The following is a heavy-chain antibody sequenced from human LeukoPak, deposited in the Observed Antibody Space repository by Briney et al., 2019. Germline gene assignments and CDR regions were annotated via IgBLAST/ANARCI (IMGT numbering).Heavy chain of an antibody. D-gene: IGHD2-2*01. CDR3: AKSQRNDQQVVQRIDY. CDR2: IYSGGST. V-gene: IGHV3-53*05. Sequence: PGGSLRLSCAASGFTVSSNYMSWVRQAPGKGLEWVSVIYSGGSTYYADSVKGRFTISRDNSKNTLYLQMNSLRAEDTAVYYCAKSQRNDQQVVQRIDYWGQGTLVTVSS. CDR1: GFTVSSNY. J-gene: IGHJ4*02.